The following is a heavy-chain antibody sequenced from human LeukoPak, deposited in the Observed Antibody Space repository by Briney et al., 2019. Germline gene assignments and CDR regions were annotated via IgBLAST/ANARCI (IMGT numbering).Heavy chain of an antibody. Sequence: KSLQISCKGSGYRFTSYWIGWVRQMPGKGLEWMGIIYPVDSDTRYSPFFQGQVTISADKSISTAYLQWSSVKASYTAMYYCARGSGPDAFDIWGQGTMVTVSS. CDR3: ARGSGPDAFDI. CDR2: IYPVDSDT. D-gene: IGHD3-10*01. CDR1: GYRFTSYW. V-gene: IGHV5-51*01. J-gene: IGHJ3*02.